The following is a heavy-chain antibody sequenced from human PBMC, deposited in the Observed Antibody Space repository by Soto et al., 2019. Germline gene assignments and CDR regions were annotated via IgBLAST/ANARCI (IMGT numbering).Heavy chain of an antibody. CDR1: GASLRSYY. V-gene: IGHV4-59*08. J-gene: IGHJ4*02. CDR3: ARRRDRTSSRYFDY. CDR2: IYDSGST. Sequence: PSETLSLTCSVSGASLRSYYWSWFRQPPGKGLEWIGYIYDSGSTNYNPSLESRLTISVDTSKNQFSLILSSVTAADTAVYYCARRRDRTSSRYFDYWRQGTLVTVSS. D-gene: IGHD6-13*01.